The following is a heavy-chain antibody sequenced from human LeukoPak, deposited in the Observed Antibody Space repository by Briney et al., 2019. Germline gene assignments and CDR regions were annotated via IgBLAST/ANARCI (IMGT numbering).Heavy chain of an antibody. Sequence: SLTLSLTCTVSGGSISSGGYYWSWVRQHPGKGLEWIGYIYYSGSTYYNPSLKSQVTISVDTSKNQFSLKLTSVTAADTAVYYCAREWYYYDSSGYRYYYYGMDVWGQGTTVTVSS. D-gene: IGHD3-22*01. J-gene: IGHJ6*02. CDR3: AREWYYYDSSGYRYYYYGMDV. V-gene: IGHV4-31*01. CDR1: GGSISSGGYY. CDR2: IYYSGST.